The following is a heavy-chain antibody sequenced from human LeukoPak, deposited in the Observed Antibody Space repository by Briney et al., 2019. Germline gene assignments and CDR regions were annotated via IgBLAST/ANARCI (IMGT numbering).Heavy chain of an antibody. CDR2: IASGTT. CDR3: ARDKAHSYGYYFDP. D-gene: IGHD3-10*01. J-gene: IGHJ4*02. V-gene: IGHV4-4*08. Sequence: TSETLSLTCTVSGDAISTYYWNWIRRTPGKGLEWVGHIASGTTDYNPSLKSRAIISVDTSKNQISLRLTSVTAADTAVYYCARDKAHSYGYYFDPWGPGTQVLVSS. CDR1: GDAISTYY.